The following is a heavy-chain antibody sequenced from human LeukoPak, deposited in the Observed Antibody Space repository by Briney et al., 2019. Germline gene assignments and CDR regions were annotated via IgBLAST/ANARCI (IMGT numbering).Heavy chain of an antibody. CDR3: ARGHSSSWYRLNYYYYYMDV. V-gene: IGHV3-11*01. J-gene: IGHJ6*03. Sequence: PGGSLRLFCAASGFTFRDYYMSCVRQASGRGLEWVSYISSSCSPKYYADSVKSRFTISRDNDKNSLYLQMNSLRAEDTAVYYCARGHSSSWYRLNYYYYYMDVWGKGTTVTVSS. CDR2: ISSSCSPK. CDR1: GFTFRDYY. D-gene: IGHD6-13*01.